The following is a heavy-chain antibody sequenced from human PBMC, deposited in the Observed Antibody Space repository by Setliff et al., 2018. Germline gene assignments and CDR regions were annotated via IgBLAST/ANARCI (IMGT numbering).Heavy chain of an antibody. CDR2: IYHSGST. CDR3: ARVSQYSSGWYYYYYYGMDV. Sequence: PSETLSLTCAVSGGSISDNNWWSWVRQPPGKGLEWIGEIYHSGSTYYNPSLKSRATISVDTSKNQFSLKLSSVTAADTAVYYCARVSQYSSGWYYYYYYGMDVWGQGTTVTVSS. D-gene: IGHD6-19*01. J-gene: IGHJ6*02. V-gene: IGHV4-4*02. CDR1: GGSISDNNW.